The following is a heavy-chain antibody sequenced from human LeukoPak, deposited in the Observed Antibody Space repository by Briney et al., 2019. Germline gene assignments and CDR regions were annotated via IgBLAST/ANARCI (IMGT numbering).Heavy chain of an antibody. J-gene: IGHJ4*02. Sequence: PGGSLRLSCAASGFTFSSYSMNRVRQAPGKGLEWVSSISSSSSYIYYADSVKGRFTISRDNAKNSLYLQMNSLRAEDTAVYYCARGPYDFWSGYIGLDYWGQGTLVTVSS. CDR2: ISSSSSYI. CDR1: GFTFSSYS. CDR3: ARGPYDFWSGYIGLDY. V-gene: IGHV3-21*01. D-gene: IGHD3-3*01.